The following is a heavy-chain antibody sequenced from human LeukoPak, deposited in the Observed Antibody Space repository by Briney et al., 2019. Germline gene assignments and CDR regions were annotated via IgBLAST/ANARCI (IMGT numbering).Heavy chain of an antibody. J-gene: IGHJ3*02. D-gene: IGHD3-10*01. CDR3: ARDYYGSGPRALDI. Sequence: YAQELRGRVTMTTDTSTSTAYMELRSLRSDDTAVYYCARDYYGSGPRALDIWGQGTMVTVSS. V-gene: IGHV1-18*01.